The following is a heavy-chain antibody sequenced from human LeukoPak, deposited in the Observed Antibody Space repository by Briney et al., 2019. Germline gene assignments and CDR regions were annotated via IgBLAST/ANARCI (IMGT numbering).Heavy chain of an antibody. D-gene: IGHD3-22*01. CDR3: ARERQYYYDSSGYYYFDY. CDR1: GFTFSSYG. V-gene: IGHV3-30*03. J-gene: IGHJ4*02. CDR2: ISYDGSNK. Sequence: GGSLRLSCAASGFTFSSYGMHWVRQAPGKGLEWVAVISYDGSNKYYADSVKGRFTISRDNSKNTLYLQMNSLRAEDTAAYYCARERQYYYDSSGYYYFDYWGQGTLVTVSS.